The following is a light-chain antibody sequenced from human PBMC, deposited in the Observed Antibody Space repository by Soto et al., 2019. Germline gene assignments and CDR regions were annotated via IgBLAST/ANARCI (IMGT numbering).Light chain of an antibody. CDR2: RAS. V-gene: IGKV3-15*01. CDR1: QSVSSD. CDR3: QHYNNWPSFT. J-gene: IGKJ3*01. Sequence: EIVMTQSPATLSVSPGERATLSCRASQSVSSDLAWYQQKPGQAPRLLIYRASTRATGIPARFSGSGSGTEFNLIVSSLQSDDFAGYYCQHYNNWPSFTFGPGTKVDIK.